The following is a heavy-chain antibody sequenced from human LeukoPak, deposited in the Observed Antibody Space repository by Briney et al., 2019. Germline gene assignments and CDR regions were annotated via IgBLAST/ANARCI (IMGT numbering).Heavy chain of an antibody. CDR1: GGSFSGYY. Sequence: SETLSLTCAVYGGSFSGYYWSWIRQPPGKGLEWIGEINHSGSTNYNPSLKSRVTISVDTSKNQFSLKLSSVTAADTAVYYCARRHRRKTSGDRSPLDYWGQGTLVTVSS. CDR2: INHSGST. D-gene: IGHD4-17*01. V-gene: IGHV4-34*01. CDR3: ARRHRRKTSGDRSPLDY. J-gene: IGHJ4*02.